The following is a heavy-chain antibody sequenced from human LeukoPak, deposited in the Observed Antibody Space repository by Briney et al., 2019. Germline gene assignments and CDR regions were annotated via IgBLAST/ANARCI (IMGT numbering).Heavy chain of an antibody. V-gene: IGHV3-53*01. CDR2: IYSGGTT. J-gene: IGHJ3*02. CDR3: ARLVRDAFDI. Sequence: GGSLRLSCAASGFTVSSNYMTWVRQAPGKGLEWVSIIYSGGTTYYADSVKGRFTISRDNSKNTLYLQVKSMRAEDTAVYYCARLVRDAFDIWGQGTMVTVSS. CDR1: GFTVSSNY.